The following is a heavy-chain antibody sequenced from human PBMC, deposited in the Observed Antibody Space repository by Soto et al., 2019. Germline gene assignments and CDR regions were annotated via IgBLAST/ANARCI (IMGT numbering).Heavy chain of an antibody. D-gene: IGHD3-10*01. CDR1: GFTFSSYA. Sequence: QVQLVESGGGVVQPGRSLRLSCAASGFTFSSYAMHWVRQAPGKGLEWVAVISYDGSNKYYADSVKGRFTISRDNSKNTLYLQMNSLRAEDTAVYYCAKAGGLGGVGFDWFDPWGQGTLVTVSS. J-gene: IGHJ5*02. V-gene: IGHV3-30*04. CDR2: ISYDGSNK. CDR3: AKAGGLGGVGFDWFDP.